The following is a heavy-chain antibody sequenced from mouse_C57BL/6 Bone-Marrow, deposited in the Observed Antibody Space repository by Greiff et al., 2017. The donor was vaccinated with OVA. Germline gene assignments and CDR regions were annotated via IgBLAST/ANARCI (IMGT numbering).Heavy chain of an antibody. J-gene: IGHJ2*01. V-gene: IGHV1-26*01. CDR3: ASNLYDVDY. D-gene: IGHD2-14*01. CDR2: INPNNGGT. Sequence: VQLQQSGPELVKPGASVKISCKASGYTFTDYYMNWVKQSHGKSLEWIGDINPNNGGTSYNQKFKGKATLTVDKSSSTAYMELRSLTSEDSAVYYCASNLYDVDYWGQGTTLTVSS. CDR1: GYTFTDYY.